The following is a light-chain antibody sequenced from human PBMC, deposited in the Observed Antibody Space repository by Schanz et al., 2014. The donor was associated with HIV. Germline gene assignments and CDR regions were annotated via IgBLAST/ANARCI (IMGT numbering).Light chain of an antibody. V-gene: IGLV2-14*03. CDR2: DVS. CDR1: SSDFSRSDY. J-gene: IGLJ1*01. CDR3: QSYDSTLTLYV. Sequence: QSALTQPASVSGSPGQSVTISCTSTSSDFSRSDYVCWYKHHPGKAPKLMIYDVSNRPSGVSNRFSGSKSGNTASLTISGLQAEDEADYYCQSYDSTLTLYVFGTGTKLTVL.